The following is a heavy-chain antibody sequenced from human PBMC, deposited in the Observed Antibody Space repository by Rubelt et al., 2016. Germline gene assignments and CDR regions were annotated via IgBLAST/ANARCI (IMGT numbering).Heavy chain of an antibody. Sequence: QVQLVQSGAEVKKPGSSVKVSCKASGGTFSSYAISWVRQAPGQGLEWMGGIIPIFGTANYAQKFQGGSTITADESTSTAYMELSSLRSEDTAVYYCARDVGRWTGTTYYYYGMDVWGQGTTVTVSS. CDR2: IIPIFGTA. CDR3: ARDVGRWTGTTYYYYGMDV. D-gene: IGHD1-7*01. V-gene: IGHV1-69*01. J-gene: IGHJ6*02. CDR1: GGTFSSYA.